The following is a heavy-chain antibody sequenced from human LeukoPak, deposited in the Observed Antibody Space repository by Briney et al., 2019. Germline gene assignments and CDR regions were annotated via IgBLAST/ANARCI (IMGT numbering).Heavy chain of an antibody. CDR2: ISSSSSYI. D-gene: IGHD2-21*02. CDR1: GFTFSSYR. Sequence: PGGSLRLSCAASGFTFSSYRMTWVRQAPGKGLEWVSSISSSSSYIYYADSVKGRFTISRDNAKNSLYLQMNSLRAEDTAVYYCARGSGGNSGQETSFDYWGQGTLVTVSS. J-gene: IGHJ4*02. CDR3: ARGSGGNSGQETSFDY. V-gene: IGHV3-21*01.